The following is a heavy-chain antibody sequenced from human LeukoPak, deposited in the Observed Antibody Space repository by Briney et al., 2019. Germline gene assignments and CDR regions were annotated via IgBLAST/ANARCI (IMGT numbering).Heavy chain of an antibody. D-gene: IGHD6-13*01. V-gene: IGHV2-5*02. CDR1: GFALSTRGVG. Sequence: SGPTLVNPTQTLTLTCTFSGFALSTRGVGVGWIRQPPGKALEWLSLIYWDDDKRYSPSLKSRLTITKDTSKNQVVLTMTNMGPVDTATYYCARHSSSWYGNFFDYWGQGTLVTVSS. CDR3: ARHSSSWYGNFFDY. CDR2: IYWDDDK. J-gene: IGHJ4*02.